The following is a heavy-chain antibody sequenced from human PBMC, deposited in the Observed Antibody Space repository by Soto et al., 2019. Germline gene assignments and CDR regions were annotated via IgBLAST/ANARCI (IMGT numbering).Heavy chain of an antibody. J-gene: IGHJ4*02. Sequence: GGSLILSCSVSGFSFSNYAMTWVRQAPGKGLEWVSSINSDGSSTSYADSVRGRFTISRDNAKNTLYLQMNSLRADDTAVYYCARDRISYEFDYWCQGA. CDR1: GFSFSNYA. D-gene: IGHD3-10*01. V-gene: IGHV3-74*01. CDR2: INSDGSST. CDR3: ARDRISYEFDY.